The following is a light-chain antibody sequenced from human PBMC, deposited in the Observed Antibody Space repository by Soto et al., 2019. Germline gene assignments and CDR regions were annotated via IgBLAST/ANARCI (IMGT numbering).Light chain of an antibody. CDR1: SSDFGGYNY. CDR3: SSYTSSGTLYV. V-gene: IGLV2-14*03. Sequence: QSVLTQPASVSGSPGQSITISCTGTSSDFGGYNYVSWYQQHPGKAPKLIIYNVSDRPSGVSNRFSGSKSGNTASLTISGLQAEDEADYSCSSYTSSGTLYVFGTGTKVTVL. J-gene: IGLJ1*01. CDR2: NVS.